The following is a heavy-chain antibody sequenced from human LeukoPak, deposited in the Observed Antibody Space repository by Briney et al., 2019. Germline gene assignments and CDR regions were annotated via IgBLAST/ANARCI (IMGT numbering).Heavy chain of an antibody. D-gene: IGHD5-18*01. CDR2: IIPIFGTA. V-gene: IGHV1-69*05. CDR1: GGTFSSYA. J-gene: IGHJ4*02. Sequence: SVKVSCKASGGTFSSYAISWVRQAPGQGLEWMGRIIPIFGTANYAQKFQGRVTITTDESTSTAYMELSSLRSEDTAVYYCARGEDTAMVTPFDYWGQGTLVTVSS. CDR3: ARGEDTAMVTPFDY.